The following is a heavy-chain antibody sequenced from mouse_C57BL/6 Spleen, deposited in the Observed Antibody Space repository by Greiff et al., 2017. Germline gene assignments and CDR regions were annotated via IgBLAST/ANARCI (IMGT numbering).Heavy chain of an antibody. Sequence: LQESGAELARPGASVKMSCKASGYTFTSYTMHWVKQRPGQGLEWIGYINPSSGYTKYNQKFKDKATLTAATSASTAYMQLSSLTSEDSSVYYCARWDEGYFGYWGQGTTLTVSS. CDR2: INPSSGYT. CDR1: GYTFTSYT. D-gene: IGHD4-1*01. CDR3: ARWDEGYFGY. V-gene: IGHV1-4*01. J-gene: IGHJ2*01.